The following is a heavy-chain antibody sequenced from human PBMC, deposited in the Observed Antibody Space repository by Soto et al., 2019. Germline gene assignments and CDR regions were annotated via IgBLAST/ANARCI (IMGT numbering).Heavy chain of an antibody. CDR3: EHRDYASDS. V-gene: IGHV4-61*01. CDR1: GDAVTTGSYY. J-gene: IGHJ4*02. CDR2: IYYSGST. Sequence: SETRSLTCTVAGDAVTTGSYYWSGIRQPPGKTLEWIEYIYYSGSTNYNPSLKSRATIYTDTSGSHFSLNLTSVNADDTTVYLCEHRDYASDSWRKGTLGTVSS. D-gene: IGHD2-2*01.